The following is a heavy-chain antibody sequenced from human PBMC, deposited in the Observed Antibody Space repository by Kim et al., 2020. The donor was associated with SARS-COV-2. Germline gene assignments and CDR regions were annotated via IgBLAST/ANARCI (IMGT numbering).Heavy chain of an antibody. V-gene: IGHV4-34*01. D-gene: IGHD3-10*01. J-gene: IGHJ5*02. CDR1: GGSFSGYY. CDR2: INHSGST. Sequence: SETLSLTCAVYGGSFSGYYWSWIRQPPGKGLEWIGEINHSGSTNYNPSLKSRVTISVDTSKNQFSLKLSSVTAADTAVYYCAGRYPYGSGRRIFDPWGQGTLVTVSS. CDR3: AGRYPYGSGRRIFDP.